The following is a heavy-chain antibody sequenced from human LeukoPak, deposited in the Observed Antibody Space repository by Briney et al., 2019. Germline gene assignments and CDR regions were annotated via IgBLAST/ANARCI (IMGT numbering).Heavy chain of an antibody. CDR3: ARDWVRITIFGVGNNWFDP. Sequence: GRSLRLSCAASGFTFSSYSMNWVRQAPGKGLEWVSSISSSSSYIYYADSVKGRFTISRDNAKNSLYLQMNSLRAEDTAVYYCARDWVRITIFGVGNNWFDPWGQGTLVTVSS. CDR2: ISSSSSYI. J-gene: IGHJ5*02. V-gene: IGHV3-21*01. CDR1: GFTFSSYS. D-gene: IGHD3-3*01.